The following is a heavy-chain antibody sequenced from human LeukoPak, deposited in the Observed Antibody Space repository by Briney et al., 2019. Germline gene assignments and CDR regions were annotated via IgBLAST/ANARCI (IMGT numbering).Heavy chain of an antibody. CDR1: GGSISSYY. CDR3: ARDSPRTTGTLFDP. J-gene: IGHJ5*02. V-gene: IGHV4-59*01. Sequence: SETLSLTCTVSGGSISSYYWSWIRQPPGKGLEWIGYIYYSGSTNYNPSLKSRVTISVDTSKNQFSLKLSSVTAADTVVYYCARDSPRTTGTLFDPWGQGTLVTVSS. D-gene: IGHD1-1*01. CDR2: IYYSGST.